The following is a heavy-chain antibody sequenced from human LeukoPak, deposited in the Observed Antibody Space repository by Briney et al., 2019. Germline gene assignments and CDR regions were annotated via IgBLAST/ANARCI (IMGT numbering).Heavy chain of an antibody. CDR3: ATGTGSYGVPFDY. Sequence: GGSLRLSCAASGFTFSSYWMSWIRQAPGKGLEWVANIKQDGSEKHYVDSVKGRFTISRDDAKNSLYLQMNSLRAEDTAVYYCATGTGSYGVPFDYWGRGTLVTVSS. CDR1: GFTFSSYW. J-gene: IGHJ4*02. D-gene: IGHD6-19*01. V-gene: IGHV3-7*01. CDR2: IKQDGSEK.